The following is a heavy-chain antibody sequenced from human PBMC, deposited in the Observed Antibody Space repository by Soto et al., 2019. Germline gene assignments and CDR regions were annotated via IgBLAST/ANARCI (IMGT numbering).Heavy chain of an antibody. CDR3: ARARLYCSSTSCYTSIYYYYGMDV. J-gene: IGHJ6*02. Sequence: GASVKVSCKASGYTFTSYAMHWVRQAPGQRLEWMGWINAGNGNTKYSQKFQDRVTITRDTSASTAYMELSSLRSEDTAVYYCARARLYCSSTSCYTSIYYYYGMDVWGQGTTVTVSS. V-gene: IGHV1-3*01. CDR1: GYTFTSYA. D-gene: IGHD2-2*02. CDR2: INAGNGNT.